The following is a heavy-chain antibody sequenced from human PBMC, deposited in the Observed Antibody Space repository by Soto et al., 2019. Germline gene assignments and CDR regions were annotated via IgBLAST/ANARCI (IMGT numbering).Heavy chain of an antibody. CDR2: INPNSGGT. D-gene: IGHD2-2*01. V-gene: IGHV1-2*02. Sequence: ASVKVSCKASGYTFTSYGISWVRQAPGQGLEWMGWINPNSGGTNYAQKFQGRVTMTRDTSISTAYMELSRLRSDDTAVYYCARFEYCSSTSCSESDAFDIWGQGTMVTVSS. CDR3: ARFEYCSSTSCSESDAFDI. J-gene: IGHJ3*02. CDR1: GYTFTSYG.